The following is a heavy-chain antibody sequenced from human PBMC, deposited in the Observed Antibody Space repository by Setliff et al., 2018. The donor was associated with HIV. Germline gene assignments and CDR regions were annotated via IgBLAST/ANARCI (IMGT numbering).Heavy chain of an antibody. CDR1: EYVFTNYW. D-gene: IGHD1-1*01. CDR3: VRRTWSDVRMDP. J-gene: IGHJ5*02. V-gene: IGHV5-51*01. Sequence: GESLKISCKGPEYVFTNYWIGWVRQMPGRGLEWLGITYPAASHTIYSPSFQGQVTISVDTSITTVYLQWSSLKASDSAMYYCVRRTWSDVRMDPWGQGTLVTVS. CDR2: TYPAASHT.